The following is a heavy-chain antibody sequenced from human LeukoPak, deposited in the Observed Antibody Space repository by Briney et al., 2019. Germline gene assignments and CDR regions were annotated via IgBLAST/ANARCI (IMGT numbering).Heavy chain of an antibody. Sequence: GASVKASCKTSGVTFSNNSITWVRQAPGQGLEWLGGIMPILRSARYAQKFRGRLRMTSGESTTTTYMELSSLSSDDTAMYFCARARTSTRFTESFDIWSQGTLVTVSS. V-gene: IGHV1-69*13. CDR3: ARARTSTRFTESFDI. CDR1: GVTFSNNS. J-gene: IGHJ3*02. D-gene: IGHD2-15*01. CDR2: IMPILRSA.